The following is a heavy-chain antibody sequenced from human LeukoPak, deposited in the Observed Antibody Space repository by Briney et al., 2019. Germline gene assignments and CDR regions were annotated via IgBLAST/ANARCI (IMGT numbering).Heavy chain of an antibody. J-gene: IGHJ4*02. D-gene: IGHD3-10*01. Sequence: SETLSLTCTVSGGXISSGGYYWTWIRQHPGKGLEWIGFISYSGSTYYNPSLQSRLTISLDTSKNQFSLKLSSVTAADTAVYYCARKDYYGSGSFDHWGQGTLVTVSS. CDR2: ISYSGST. V-gene: IGHV4-31*03. CDR1: GGXISSGGYY. CDR3: ARKDYYGSGSFDH.